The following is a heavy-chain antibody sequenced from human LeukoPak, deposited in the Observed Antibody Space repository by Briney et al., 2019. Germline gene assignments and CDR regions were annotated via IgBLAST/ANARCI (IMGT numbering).Heavy chain of an antibody. CDR2: ISASGGGT. V-gene: IGHV3-23*01. Sequence: GGSLRLSCAASEFIFSSYGMSWVRQAPGKGLEWVSAISASGGGTYYADSVKGRFTISRDNSRNTLYLQMNSLRAEDTATYYCAKGGTADLAYIDYWGQGALVTVSS. J-gene: IGHJ4*02. CDR1: EFIFSSYG. D-gene: IGHD1/OR15-1a*01. CDR3: AKGGTADLAYIDY.